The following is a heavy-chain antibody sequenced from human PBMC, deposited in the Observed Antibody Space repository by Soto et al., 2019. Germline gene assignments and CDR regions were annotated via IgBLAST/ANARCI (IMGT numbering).Heavy chain of an antibody. D-gene: IGHD1-26*01. CDR1: GFALTTYT. V-gene: IGHV3-21*02. CDR3: VREDGVVGASSACGS. CDR2: INGRRNYK. J-gene: IGHJ5*02. Sequence: EVQLVESGGGLVAPGGSLRLSCVASGFALTTYTMNWVRQAPGTGLEWVSSINGRRNYKYYSDSVKGRFTVSRDNAQNSLFLQMSRLGPEDTAVYYCVREDGVVGASSACGSWGQGTLVTVSS.